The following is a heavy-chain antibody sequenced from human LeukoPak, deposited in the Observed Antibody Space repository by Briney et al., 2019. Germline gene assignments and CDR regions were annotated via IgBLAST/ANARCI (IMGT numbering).Heavy chain of an antibody. V-gene: IGHV3-7*01. D-gene: IGHD1-26*01. CDR3: ARDKVVGATYFDY. CDR2: IQQDGSEI. Sequence: GGSLRLSCAASGFTFSNYWMSWVRQAPGKGLEWVANIQQDGSEIYYVDSVKGRFTISRDNAKNALYLQMNSLRAEDTAVYYCARDKVVGATYFDYWGQGTLVTVSS. CDR1: GFTFSNYW. J-gene: IGHJ4*02.